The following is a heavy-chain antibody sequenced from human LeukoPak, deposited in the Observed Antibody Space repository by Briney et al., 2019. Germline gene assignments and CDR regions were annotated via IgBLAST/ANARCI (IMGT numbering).Heavy chain of an antibody. CDR2: IIPIFGTA. CDR3: ARGGPGYSSGWYTAFDI. J-gene: IGHJ3*02. CDR1: GGTFSSYA. D-gene: IGHD6-19*01. Sequence: SVKVSCKASGGTFSSYAISWVRQAPGQGLEWMGGIIPIFGTANYAQKFQGRVTITADESTGTAYMELSSRRSEDTAVYYCARGGPGYSSGWYTAFDIWGQGTMVTVSS. V-gene: IGHV1-69*13.